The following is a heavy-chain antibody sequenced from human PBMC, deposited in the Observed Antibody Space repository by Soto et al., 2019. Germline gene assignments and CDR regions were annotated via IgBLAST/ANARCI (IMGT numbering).Heavy chain of an antibody. V-gene: IGHV1-69*02. CDR2: IIPILGIA. CDR3: ARVGGPMVRGVSDY. J-gene: IGHJ4*02. D-gene: IGHD3-10*01. Sequence: QVQLVQSGAEVKKPGSSVKVSCKASGGTFSSYTISWVRQAPGQGLEWMGRIIPILGIANYAQKFQGRVTITADKSTGTAYMELSSLRSEDTALYYCARVGGPMVRGVSDYWGQGTLVTVSS. CDR1: GGTFSSYT.